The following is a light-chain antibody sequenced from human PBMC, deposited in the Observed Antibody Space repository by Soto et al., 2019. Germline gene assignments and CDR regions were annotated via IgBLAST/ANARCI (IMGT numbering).Light chain of an antibody. J-gene: IGLJ1*01. V-gene: IGLV2-14*01. Sequence: QSVLTQPASVSGSPGQSITISCTGTNSDVGGYNYVSWYQQHPGKAPKLMIYDVSNRPSGVSNRFSGSKSGNTASLTISGLQAEDEADYYCSSYTSSSTHYVFGTGTKLTVL. CDR3: SSYTSSSTHYV. CDR2: DVS. CDR1: NSDVGGYNY.